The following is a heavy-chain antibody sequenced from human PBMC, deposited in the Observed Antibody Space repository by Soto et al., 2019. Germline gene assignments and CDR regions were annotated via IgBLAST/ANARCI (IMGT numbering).Heavy chain of an antibody. CDR1: GGSVTSDEDY. D-gene: IGHD3-9*01. J-gene: IGHJ5*02. CDR3: ARGYYDILTGYYTRVPSRFDP. V-gene: IGHV4-61*08. Sequence: SETLSLTCTVSGGSVTSDEDYWTWIRQAPGKGLEWIGYISYSGSTNYNPSLKSRVTISVDTSKNQFSLKLSSVTAADTAVYYCARGYYDILTGYYTRVPSRFDPWGQGTLVTVSS. CDR2: ISYSGST.